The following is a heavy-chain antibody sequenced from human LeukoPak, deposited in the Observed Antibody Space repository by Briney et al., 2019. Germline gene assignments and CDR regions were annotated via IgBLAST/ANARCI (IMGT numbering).Heavy chain of an antibody. Sequence: VKVSCKASGGTFSSYAISWVRQAPGQGLEWMGGIIPIFGTANYAQKFQGRVTITADESTSTAYMELSSLRSEDTAVYYCASVLRFLEWLLPDYWGQGTLVTVSS. D-gene: IGHD3-3*01. CDR2: IIPIFGTA. J-gene: IGHJ4*02. V-gene: IGHV1-69*13. CDR3: ASVLRFLEWLLPDY. CDR1: GGTFSSYA.